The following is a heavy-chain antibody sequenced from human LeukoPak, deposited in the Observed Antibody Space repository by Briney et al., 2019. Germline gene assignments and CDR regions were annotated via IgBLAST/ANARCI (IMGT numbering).Heavy chain of an antibody. CDR1: GGSISTYY. J-gene: IGHJ5*02. CDR3: ARARGVITMVRGVITPDWFDP. Sequence: SETLSLICTVSGGSISTYYWSWIRQPPGKGLEWIGYIYYSGSTNYNPSLKSRVTISVDTSKNQFSLKLSSVTAAGTAVYYCARARGVITMVRGVITPDWFDPWGQGALVTVSS. V-gene: IGHV4-59*01. D-gene: IGHD3-10*01. CDR2: IYYSGST.